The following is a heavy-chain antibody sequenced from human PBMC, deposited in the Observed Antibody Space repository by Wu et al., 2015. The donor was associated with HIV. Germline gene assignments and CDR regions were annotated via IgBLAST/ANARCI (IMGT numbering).Heavy chain of an antibody. CDR1: GYSLSKLS. D-gene: IGHD5-18*01. Sequence: QVQMLQSGTEVKKPGASVKVSCKVSGYSLSKLSIHWVRQAPGKGLEWMGGFDPEDGKCLRTEISGPAYHERRTSTDSAYMGLTNLRSDDSAVYYCATNLGHLAMGLQHWARAP. CDR3: ATNLGHLAMGLQH. V-gene: IGHV1-24*01. J-gene: IGHJ1*01. CDR2: FDPEDGK.